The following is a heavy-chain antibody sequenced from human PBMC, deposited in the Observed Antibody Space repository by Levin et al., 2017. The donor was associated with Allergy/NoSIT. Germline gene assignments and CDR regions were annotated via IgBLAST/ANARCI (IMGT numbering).Heavy chain of an antibody. V-gene: IGHV1-2*02. D-gene: IGHD5-18*01. CDR1: GYTFTGYY. J-gene: IGHJ4*02. CDR3: ARLTDTAMVSY. CDR2: INPNSGGT. Sequence: GGSLRLSCKASGYTFTGYYMHWVRQAPGQGLEWMGWINPNSGGTNYAQKFQGRVTMTRDTSISTAYMELSRLRSDDTAVYYCARLTDTAMVSYWGQGTLVTVSS.